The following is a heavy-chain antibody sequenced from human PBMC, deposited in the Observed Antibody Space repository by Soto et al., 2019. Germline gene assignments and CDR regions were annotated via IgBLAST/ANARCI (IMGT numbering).Heavy chain of an antibody. CDR3: ARVGGYSSGWPEYFDY. V-gene: IGHV6-1*01. D-gene: IGHD6-19*01. CDR1: GDSVSSNSAA. Sequence: SQTLSLTCAISGDSVSSNSAAWNWIRQSPSRGLEWLGRTYYRSKWYNDYAVSVKSRITINPDTSKNQFSLQLNSVTPEDTAVYYCARVGGYSSGWPEYFDYWGQGTLVTVSS. CDR2: TYYRSKWYN. J-gene: IGHJ4*02.